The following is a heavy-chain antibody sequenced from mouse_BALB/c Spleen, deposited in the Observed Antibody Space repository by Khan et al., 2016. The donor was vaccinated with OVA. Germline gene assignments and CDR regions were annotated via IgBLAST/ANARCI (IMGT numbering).Heavy chain of an antibody. J-gene: IGHJ2*01. CDR2: ISYSGGT. CDR3: ARGNYYGYYFDY. Sequence: EVQLQESGPGLVKPSQSLSPTCTVTGYSITSGYAWNWIRQFPGNNLEWMGYISYSGGTSYNPSPKSRISITRDTSKNQFFLQLSSVTTEDTATYYCARGNYYGYYFDYWGQGTPLTVSS. V-gene: IGHV3-2*02. D-gene: IGHD1-1*01. CDR1: GYSITSGYA.